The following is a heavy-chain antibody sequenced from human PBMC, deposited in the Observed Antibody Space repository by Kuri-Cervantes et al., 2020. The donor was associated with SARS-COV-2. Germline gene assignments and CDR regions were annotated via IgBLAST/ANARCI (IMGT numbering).Heavy chain of an antibody. CDR1: GFTFSTYA. J-gene: IGHJ3*02. CDR2: ISGSGHSS. CDR3: GAQLVLAFDI. V-gene: IGHV3-23*01. D-gene: IGHD6-13*01. Sequence: GESLKISCAASGFTFSTYAMSWVRQAPGKGLEWVSFISGSGHSSYYADSVKGRFTISRDNSKNTLYLQMNSLRAEDTAVYYCGAQLVLAFDIWGQGTMVTVSS.